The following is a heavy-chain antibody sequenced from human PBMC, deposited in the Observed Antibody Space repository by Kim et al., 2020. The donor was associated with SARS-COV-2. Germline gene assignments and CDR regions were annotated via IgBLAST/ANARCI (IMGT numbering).Heavy chain of an antibody. CDR3: ATSPWTRGYYFAN. J-gene: IGHJ4*02. V-gene: IGHV3-23*01. CDR2: ISAAGDIK. Sequence: GGSLRLSCAASGFTFSSYDMSWVRQAPGKGLQWASVISAAGDIKLYADSVKGRFAISRDNSKNTLYLQINSLRADDTAIYYCATSPWTRGYYFANWGQGALVTVSS. CDR1: GFTFSSYD. D-gene: IGHD3-16*01.